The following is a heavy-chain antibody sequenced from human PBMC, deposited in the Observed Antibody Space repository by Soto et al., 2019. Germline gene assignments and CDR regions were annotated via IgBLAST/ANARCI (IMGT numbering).Heavy chain of an antibody. CDR2: IYSGGST. J-gene: IGHJ4*02. D-gene: IGHD2-15*01. Sequence: ETLSLTCTVSGGSISSYYWSWVRQAPGKGLEWVSVIYSGGSTYYADSVKGRFTISRDNSKNTLYLQMNSLRAEDTAVYYCARDGYCSGGSCYSHYFDYWGQGTLVTVSS. V-gene: IGHV3-66*01. CDR3: ARDGYCSGGSCYSHYFDY. CDR1: GGSISSYY.